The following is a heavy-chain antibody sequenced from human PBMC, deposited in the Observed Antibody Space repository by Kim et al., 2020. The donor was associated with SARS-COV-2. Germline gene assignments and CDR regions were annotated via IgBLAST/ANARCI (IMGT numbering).Heavy chain of an antibody. Sequence: GGSLRLSCAASGFTFSSYSMNWVRQAPGKGLEWVSSISSSGSYLYYDDSEKGRFTISRDNAKNSLYLQMNSLRAEATAVYYCARDGLYSSLEPYYYYYGMDVWGQGTTVTVSS. CDR1: GFTFSSYS. CDR2: ISSSGSYL. J-gene: IGHJ6*02. V-gene: IGHV3-21*01. D-gene: IGHD6-19*01. CDR3: ARDGLYSSLEPYYYYYGMDV.